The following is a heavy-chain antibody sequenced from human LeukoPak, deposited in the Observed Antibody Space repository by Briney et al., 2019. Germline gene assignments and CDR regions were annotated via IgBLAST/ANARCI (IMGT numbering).Heavy chain of an antibody. Sequence: GGSLRLSCAASGFTFSSYAMSWGRQAPGKGLEWVSAMSGSGGSTYYADSVKGRFTISRDNCKNPLYLQMNSLSAEDTPVYYCANQGGDFWSRYYPLDYWGPGTLVTVSS. CDR2: MSGSGGST. V-gene: IGHV3-23*01. CDR1: GFTFSSYA. CDR3: ANQGGDFWSRYYPLDY. D-gene: IGHD3-3*01. J-gene: IGHJ4*02.